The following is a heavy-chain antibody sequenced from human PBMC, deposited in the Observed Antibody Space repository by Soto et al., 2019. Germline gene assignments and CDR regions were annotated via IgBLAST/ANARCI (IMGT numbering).Heavy chain of an antibody. D-gene: IGHD6-19*01. CDR2: ISAYNGNT. J-gene: IGHJ4*02. Sequence: ASVKVSCKASGYTFTSYGISWVRQAPGQGLEWMGWISAYNGNTNYAQKLQGRVTMTTDTSTSTAYMELRSLRSDDTAVYYCAWAISVAEQYYFDCWGQGTLVTVSS. CDR1: GYTFTSYG. V-gene: IGHV1-18*01. CDR3: AWAISVAEQYYFDC.